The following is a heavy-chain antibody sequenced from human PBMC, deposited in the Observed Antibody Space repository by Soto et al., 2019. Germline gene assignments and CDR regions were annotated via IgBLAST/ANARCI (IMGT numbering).Heavy chain of an antibody. V-gene: IGHV3-13*01. CDR3: TRKTPPTGMEV. Sequence: EVQLVESGGGLVQPGGSLRISCAASGFTLSSYDIHWVRQATGEGLAWVSGIGSGGDTHYADSVKGRFIISREDGKNSLYLQMNHLRVGDTAVYYCTRKTPPTGMEVWGQGATVTVSS. D-gene: IGHD3-9*01. CDR1: GFTLSSYD. CDR2: IGSGGDT. J-gene: IGHJ6*02.